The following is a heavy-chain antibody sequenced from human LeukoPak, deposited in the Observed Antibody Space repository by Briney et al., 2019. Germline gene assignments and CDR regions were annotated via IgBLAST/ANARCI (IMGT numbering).Heavy chain of an antibody. J-gene: IGHJ4*02. Sequence: GGSLRLSCAASGFTFSSYWMSWVRQAPGKGLEWVANIKQDGSEKYYVDTVKGRFTISRDNAKNSLYLQMNSLIAEDTAVYYCAREVVVPAAILFYFDYWGQGTLVTVSS. CDR2: IKQDGSEK. D-gene: IGHD2-2*01. CDR1: GFTFSSYW. V-gene: IGHV3-7*01. CDR3: AREVVVPAAILFYFDY.